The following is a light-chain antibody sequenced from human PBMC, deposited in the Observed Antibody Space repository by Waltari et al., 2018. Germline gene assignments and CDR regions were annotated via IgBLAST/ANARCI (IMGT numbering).Light chain of an antibody. Sequence: SSVLTQAPSVSVAPGQTATVTCGGDNIGCRRVHWYQQRPGRAPVLVVYLDSDRPSGIPDRFSGSKSGNAATLTISRVEAGDEADYYCHVWDGKTVMFGGGTKLTVL. CDR1: NIGCRR. CDR2: LDS. CDR3: HVWDGKTVM. V-gene: IGLV3-21*02. J-gene: IGLJ3*02.